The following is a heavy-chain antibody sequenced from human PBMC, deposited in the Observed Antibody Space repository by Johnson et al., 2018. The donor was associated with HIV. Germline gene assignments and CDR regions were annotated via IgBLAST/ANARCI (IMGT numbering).Heavy chain of an antibody. V-gene: IGHV3-30*03. CDR3: AREGRGSPDGFDI. CDR1: GFTFSSYW. D-gene: IGHD3-16*01. J-gene: IGHJ3*02. Sequence: QVQLVESGGGLVKPGGSLRLSCAASGFTFSSYWMSWVRQAPGKGLEWVAHISYDGRKKYYTESLRGRFTISRDNSNNTLYLQMNTLITEDTAVYYCAREGRGSPDGFDIWGQGTMVTVSS. CDR2: ISYDGRKK.